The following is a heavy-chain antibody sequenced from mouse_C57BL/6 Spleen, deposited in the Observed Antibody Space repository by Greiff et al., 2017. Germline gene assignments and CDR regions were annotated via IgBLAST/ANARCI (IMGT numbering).Heavy chain of an antibody. V-gene: IGHV5-17*01. CDR2: ISSGSSTI. J-gene: IGHJ4*01. CDR3: ARGFTTVVATHYYAMDY. D-gene: IGHD1-1*01. Sequence: EVMLVESGGGLVKPGGSLKLSCAASGFTFSDYGMHWVRQAPEKGLEWVAYISSGSSTIYYADTVKGRFTISRDNAMNTLFLQMTSLRSEDTAMXYCARGFTTVVATHYYAMDYWGQGTSVTVSS. CDR1: GFTFSDYG.